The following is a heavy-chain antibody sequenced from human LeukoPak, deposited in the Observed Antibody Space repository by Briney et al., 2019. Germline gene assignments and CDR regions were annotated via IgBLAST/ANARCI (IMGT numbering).Heavy chain of an antibody. CDR2: IYYSGST. J-gene: IGHJ4*02. CDR3: ARDRDGYHDY. D-gene: IGHD5-24*01. V-gene: IGHV4-59*11. CDR1: GGSISSHY. Sequence: SETLSLTCTVSGGSISSHYWSWIRQPPGKGLEWIGYIYYSGSTNYNPSLKSRVTISVDTSKNQFSLKLSSVTAADTAVYYRARDRDGYHDYWGQGTLVTVSS.